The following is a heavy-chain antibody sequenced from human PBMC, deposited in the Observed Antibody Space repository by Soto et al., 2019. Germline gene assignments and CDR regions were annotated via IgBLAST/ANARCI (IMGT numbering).Heavy chain of an antibody. Sequence: GESLKISCKGSGYRFAGYWITWVRQKPGKGLEWMGRIDPSDSQTYYSPSFRGHVTVSVTKSITTVFLQWSSLRASDTAMYYCARQIYDSDTGPNFQYYFDSWGQGTPVTAPQ. CDR1: GYRFAGYW. CDR2: IDPSDSQT. V-gene: IGHV5-10-1*01. D-gene: IGHD3-22*01. CDR3: ARQIYDSDTGPNFQYYFDS. J-gene: IGHJ4*02.